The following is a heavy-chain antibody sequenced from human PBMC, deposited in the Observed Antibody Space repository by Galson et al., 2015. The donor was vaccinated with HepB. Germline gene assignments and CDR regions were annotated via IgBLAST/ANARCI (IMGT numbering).Heavy chain of an antibody. Sequence: SLRLSCAASGFTFSTYSMHWVRQAPGKGLEYLSSIGTGEHSRYYADSVKGRFTISRDNSKNTVYLQLNSLRLEDTAVYYCVRGYSFFLFDYWGQGTPVTVSS. V-gene: IGHV3-64D*06. CDR3: VRGYSFFLFDY. CDR1: GFTFSTYS. CDR2: IGTGEHSR. D-gene: IGHD5-18*01. J-gene: IGHJ4*02.